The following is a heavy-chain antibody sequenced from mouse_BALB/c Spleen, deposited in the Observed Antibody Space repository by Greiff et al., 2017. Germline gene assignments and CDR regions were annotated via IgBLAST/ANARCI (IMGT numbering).Heavy chain of an antibody. Sequence: EVQLQQSGPGLVKPSQSLSLTCTVTGYSITSDYAWNWIRQFPGNKLEWMGYISYSGSTSYNPSLKSRISITRDTSKNQFFLQLNSVTTEDTATYYCARRKTPGYFDVWGAGTTVTVSS. CDR1: GYSITSDYA. V-gene: IGHV3-2*02. CDR3: ARRKTPGYFDV. J-gene: IGHJ1*01. CDR2: ISYSGST.